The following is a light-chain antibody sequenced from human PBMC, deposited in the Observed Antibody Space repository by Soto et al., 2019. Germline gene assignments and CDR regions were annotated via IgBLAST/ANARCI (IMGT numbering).Light chain of an antibody. CDR1: SSSIGNNA. CDR3: ATWDDSLNGHV. V-gene: IGLV1-36*01. J-gene: IGLJ3*02. Sequence: QSALTQPPSLSGLPGQTVTISCSGTSSSIGNNAVTWYQLVPGKPPKLLVYFNDVLPAGISDRFSASKSATSASLAISGLQSEDEADYYCATWDDSLNGHVFGGGTKLTVL. CDR2: FND.